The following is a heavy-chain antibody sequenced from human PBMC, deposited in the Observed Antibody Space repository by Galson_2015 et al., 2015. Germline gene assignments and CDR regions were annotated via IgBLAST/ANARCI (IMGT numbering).Heavy chain of an antibody. CDR2: ISSNGGST. Sequence: SLRLSCAASGFTFSSYAMHWVRQAPGKGLEYVSAISSNGGSTYYADSVKGRFTISRDNSKNTLYLQMGSLRAEDMAVYYCARAWRVTGFDYWGQGTLVTVSS. J-gene: IGHJ4*02. D-gene: IGHD1-14*01. CDR3: ARAWRVTGFDY. V-gene: IGHV3-64*02. CDR1: GFTFSSYA.